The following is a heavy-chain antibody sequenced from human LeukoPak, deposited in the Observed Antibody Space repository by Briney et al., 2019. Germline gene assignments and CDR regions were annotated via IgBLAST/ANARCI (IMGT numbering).Heavy chain of an antibody. D-gene: IGHD4-17*01. CDR1: GGSISHYY. V-gene: IGHV4-59*01. Sequence: PSETLSLTCTVSGGSISHYYWSWIRQSPGKGLEWIGYIYYSGTTNYNPSLKSRVTISVDTSRNQFSLQLKSVTAADTAVYYCAREDPQTTVPEGMDVWGQGTTVIVSS. CDR2: IYYSGTT. J-gene: IGHJ6*02. CDR3: AREDPQTTVPEGMDV.